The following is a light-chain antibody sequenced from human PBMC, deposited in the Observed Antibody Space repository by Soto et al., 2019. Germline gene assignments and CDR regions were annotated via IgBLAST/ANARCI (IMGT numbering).Light chain of an antibody. J-gene: IGKJ3*01. Sequence: EIVMTQSPATLSVSPGEGATLSCRASQSVSSNLAWYQQKPGQAPRLLIYGASTRASGIPARFSGSGSGTEFTLTISSLQSEDSALYSWQHYNSWPTFGPGTKVDVK. CDR3: QHYNSWPT. CDR2: GAS. V-gene: IGKV3-15*01. CDR1: QSVSSN.